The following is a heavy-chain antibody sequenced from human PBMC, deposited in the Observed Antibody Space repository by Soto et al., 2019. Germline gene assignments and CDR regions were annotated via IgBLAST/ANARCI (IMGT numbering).Heavy chain of an antibody. D-gene: IGHD6-19*01. J-gene: IGHJ4*02. Sequence: SETLSLTCTVSGGSISSSSYYWGWIRQPPGKGLELIGSIYYSGSTYYNPSLKSRVTISVDTSKNQFSLKLSSVTAADTAVYYCARHGYSSGWYIGWDFDYWGQGTLVTVSS. CDR3: ARHGYSSGWYIGWDFDY. V-gene: IGHV4-39*01. CDR2: IYYSGST. CDR1: GGSISSSSYY.